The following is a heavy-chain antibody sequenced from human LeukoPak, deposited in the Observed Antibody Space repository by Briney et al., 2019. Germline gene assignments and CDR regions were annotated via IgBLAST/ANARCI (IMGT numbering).Heavy chain of an antibody. D-gene: IGHD5-18*01. CDR2: IYYSGST. V-gene: IGHV4-31*03. J-gene: IGHJ4*02. CDR1: GGSISSGSYY. Sequence: SQTLSLTCTVSGGSISSGSYYWSWIRQHPGKGLEWIGYIYYSGSTYYNPSLKSRVTISVDTSKNQFSLKLSSVTAADTAVYYCASPQRGYSYGYAGPFDYWGQGTLVTVSS. CDR3: ASPQRGYSYGYAGPFDY.